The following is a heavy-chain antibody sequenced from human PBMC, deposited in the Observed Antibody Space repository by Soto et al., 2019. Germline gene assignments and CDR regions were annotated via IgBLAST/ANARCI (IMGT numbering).Heavy chain of an antibody. V-gene: IGHV3-30*04. CDR1: GFTFSSYA. CDR2: ISYDGSNK. CDR3: AKDYYGSGSYYNPFDY. Sequence: GGSLRLSCAASGFTFSSYAMHWVRQAPGKGLEWVAVISYDGSNKYYADSVKGRFTISRDNSKNTLYLQMNSLRAEDTAVYYCAKDYYGSGSYYNPFDYWGQGTLVTVSS. D-gene: IGHD3-10*01. J-gene: IGHJ4*02.